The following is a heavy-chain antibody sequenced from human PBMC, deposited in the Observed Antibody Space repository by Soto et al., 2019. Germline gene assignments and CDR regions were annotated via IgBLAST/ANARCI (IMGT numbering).Heavy chain of an antibody. CDR2: ISAYNGNR. J-gene: IGHJ3*02. D-gene: IGHD6-13*01. Sequence: QVQLVQSGAEVKKPGASVMVSCKGSGYTFTSYAINWVRQAPGQGLEWMGWISAYNGNRNYAQKFQDRVTMTIDTSRTTAYMALSSLGPDDTAVYYCARDPLKSTWSGRMAIDIWAQGTMVTVSS. CDR1: GYTFTSYA. CDR3: ARDPLKSTWSGRMAIDI. V-gene: IGHV1-18*01.